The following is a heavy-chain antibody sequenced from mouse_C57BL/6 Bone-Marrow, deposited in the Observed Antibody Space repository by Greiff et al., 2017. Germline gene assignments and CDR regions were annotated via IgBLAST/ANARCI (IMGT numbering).Heavy chain of an antibody. CDR3: TARPGVGY. D-gene: IGHD1-1*02. CDR2: IDPENGDT. CDR1: GFTFTDDY. J-gene: IGHJ2*01. Sequence: VQLQQSGAELVRPGASVKLSCTASGFTFTDDYMHWVKQRPEQGLEWIGWIDPENGDTDYASKFQGKATITADTSSNTAYLQLSSLTSEDTAVYYGTARPGVGYWGQGTTLTVSS. V-gene: IGHV14-4*01.